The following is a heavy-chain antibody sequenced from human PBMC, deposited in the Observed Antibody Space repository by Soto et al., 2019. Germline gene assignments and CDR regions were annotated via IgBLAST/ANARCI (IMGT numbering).Heavy chain of an antibody. Sequence: QVQLVQSGAEVKKPGSSVKVSCKASGGTFSTYAISWVRQAPGQGLEWMGEIIPIFGTANYAQKFQGRVTITADXXTXTXXMELNSLRSEDTAVYYCARRRIAAVGAYYYNGMDVWGQGTTVTVSS. J-gene: IGHJ6*02. V-gene: IGHV1-69*12. D-gene: IGHD6-13*01. CDR3: ARRRIAAVGAYYYNGMDV. CDR2: IIPIFGTA. CDR1: GGTFSTYA.